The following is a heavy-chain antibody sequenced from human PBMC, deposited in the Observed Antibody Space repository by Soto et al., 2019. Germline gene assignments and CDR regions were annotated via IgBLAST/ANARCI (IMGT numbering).Heavy chain of an antibody. CDR3: ARALTYSSSWYGRLVDY. J-gene: IGHJ4*02. V-gene: IGHV4-34*01. D-gene: IGHD6-13*01. Sequence: SETLSLTYAVYGGSFSGYYWSWIRQPPGKGLEWIGEINHSGSTNYNPSLKSRVTISVDTSKNQFSLKLSSVTAADTAVYYCARALTYSSSWYGRLVDYWGQGTLVTVSS. CDR2: INHSGST. CDR1: GGSFSGYY.